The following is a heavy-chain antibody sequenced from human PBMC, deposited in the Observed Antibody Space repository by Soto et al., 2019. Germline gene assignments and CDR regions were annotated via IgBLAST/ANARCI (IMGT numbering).Heavy chain of an antibody. CDR3: AKDRRQPLDP. D-gene: IGHD6-13*01. Sequence: QLVESGGGVVQPGRSLRLSCAASGFAFNKFGMHWVRQAPGKGLEWVAVVSYEGTNTYYADSVKGRFTISRDNSKNTIYLQMDSLRTEDTALYYCAKDRRQPLDPWGQGTRVTVAS. V-gene: IGHV3-30*18. CDR2: VSYEGTNT. CDR1: GFAFNKFG. J-gene: IGHJ5*02.